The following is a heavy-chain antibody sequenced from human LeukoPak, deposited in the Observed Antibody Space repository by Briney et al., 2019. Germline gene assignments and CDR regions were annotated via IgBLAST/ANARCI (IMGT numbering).Heavy chain of an antibody. CDR1: GFTFSSYA. D-gene: IGHD5-18*01. Sequence: GSLRLSCAASGFTFSSYAMTWVRRAPVKGLEWIGEINHSGSTNYNPSLKSRVTISVDTSKNQFSLKLSSVTAADTAVYYCARGRRWIQLWLQWYFDYWGQGTLVTVSS. CDR2: INHSGST. CDR3: ARGRRWIQLWLQWYFDY. V-gene: IGHV4-34*01. J-gene: IGHJ4*02.